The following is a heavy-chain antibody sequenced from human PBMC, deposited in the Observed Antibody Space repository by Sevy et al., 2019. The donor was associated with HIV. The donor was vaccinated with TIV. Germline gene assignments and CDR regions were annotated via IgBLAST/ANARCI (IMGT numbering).Heavy chain of an antibody. CDR1: GYTFTGYY. CDR3: ARDGGYCTNGVCYNDWFDP. V-gene: IGHV1-2*02. Sequence: ASVKVSCKASGYTFTGYYMHWVRQAPGQGLEWMGWINPNSGGTNYAQKFQGRVTMTRETSISTAYMELSRLRSDDTAVYYCARDGGYCTNGVCYNDWFDPWGQGTLVTVSS. D-gene: IGHD2-8*01. CDR2: INPNSGGT. J-gene: IGHJ5*02.